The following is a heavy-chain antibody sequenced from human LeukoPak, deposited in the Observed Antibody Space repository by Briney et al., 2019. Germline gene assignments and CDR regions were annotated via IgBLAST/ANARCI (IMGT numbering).Heavy chain of an antibody. CDR1: GGTFSSCA. J-gene: IGHJ4*02. Sequence: GSSVKVSCKASGGTFSSCAVSWVRQAPGQGLEWMGGIIPIFGTANYAQKFQGRVTITADKSTSTAYMELSSLRPEDTAVYYCAREGGGILTGYYPGWGQGTLVTVSS. CDR2: IIPIFGTA. D-gene: IGHD3-9*01. CDR3: AREGGGILTGYYPG. V-gene: IGHV1-69*06.